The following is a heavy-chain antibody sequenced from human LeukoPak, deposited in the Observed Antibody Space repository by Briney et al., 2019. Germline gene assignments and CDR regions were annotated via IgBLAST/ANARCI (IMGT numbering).Heavy chain of an antibody. CDR2: IIPIFGTA. Sequence: SVKVSCKASGGTFSNYAISWVRQAPGQGLEWMGGIIPIFGTANYAQKFQGRVTVTADESTSTAYMELGSLTSEDTAVYYCARDSEFRGVNLLWYWGQGTLVTVSS. J-gene: IGHJ4*02. CDR3: ARDSEFRGVNLLWY. V-gene: IGHV1-69*13. D-gene: IGHD3-10*01. CDR1: GGTFSNYA.